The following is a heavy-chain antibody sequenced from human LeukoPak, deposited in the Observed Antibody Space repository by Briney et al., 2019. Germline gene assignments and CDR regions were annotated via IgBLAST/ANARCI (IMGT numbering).Heavy chain of an antibody. D-gene: IGHD5-12*01. V-gene: IGHV3-7*01. Sequence: GGSLRLSCAASGFTFSRYWMTWVRQAPGKGLEWVANIKQDGSEKYYVDSVKGRFTISRDNAKNSLYLQMNSLRAEDTAVYYCARGPSGYHNTGGQGTLVTVSS. J-gene: IGHJ4*02. CDR3: ARGPSGYHNT. CDR1: GFTFSRYW. CDR2: IKQDGSEK.